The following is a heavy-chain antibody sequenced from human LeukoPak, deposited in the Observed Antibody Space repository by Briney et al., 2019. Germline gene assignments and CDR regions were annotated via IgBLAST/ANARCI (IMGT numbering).Heavy chain of an antibody. Sequence: GGSLRLSCAASGFTFSSYWMSWVRQAPGKGLEGVANIKQDGSEKYYVDSVKGRFTISRDNAKNSLYLQMNSLRAEDTAVYYCAKVGSAVYYYMDVWGKGTTVTVSS. CDR3: AKVGSAVYYYMDV. D-gene: IGHD1-14*01. CDR2: IKQDGSEK. V-gene: IGHV3-7*01. CDR1: GFTFSSYW. J-gene: IGHJ6*03.